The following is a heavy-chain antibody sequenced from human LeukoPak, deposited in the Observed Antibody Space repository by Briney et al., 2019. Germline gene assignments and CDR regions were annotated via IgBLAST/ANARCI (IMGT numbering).Heavy chain of an antibody. J-gene: IGHJ6*04. V-gene: IGHV3-23*01. Sequence: GGSLRLSCAASGFTFSSYAMSWVRQAPGKGLEWVSAVSGSGGSTYYADSVKGRFTISRDNYMNTLYLQMNSLRAEDTAVYYCAKPLGYCSSSSCFQYYYYGMDVWGKGTTVTVSS. D-gene: IGHD2-2*01. CDR1: GFTFSSYA. CDR3: AKPLGYCSSSSCFQYYYYGMDV. CDR2: VSGSGGST.